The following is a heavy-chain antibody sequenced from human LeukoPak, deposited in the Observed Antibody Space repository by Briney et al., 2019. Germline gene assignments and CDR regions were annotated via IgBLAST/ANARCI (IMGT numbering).Heavy chain of an antibody. Sequence: PSETLSLTCTVSGYSITSGYFWGWIRQPPGKGLEWIGSIYYSGSTYYNPSLKSRVTISVDTSKNQFSLKLSSVTAADTAVYYCARVSIFGVVIGAWGQGTLVTVSS. J-gene: IGHJ5*02. CDR3: ARVSIFGVVIGA. CDR2: IYYSGST. CDR1: GYSITSGYF. D-gene: IGHD3-3*02. V-gene: IGHV4-38-2*02.